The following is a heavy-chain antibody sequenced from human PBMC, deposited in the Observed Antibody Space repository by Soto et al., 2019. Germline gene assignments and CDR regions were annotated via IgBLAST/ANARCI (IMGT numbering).Heavy chain of an antibody. Sequence: SETLSLTCTVSGGSISSSNYFWGWIRQPPGKGLEWIGSMYYSGSTYYNPSLKSRVTISVDTSKNQFSLKLSSVTAADTAVYYCARVTWELALDYWGQGTLVTISS. CDR3: ARVTWELALDY. J-gene: IGHJ4*02. V-gene: IGHV4-39*07. CDR2: MYYSGST. D-gene: IGHD1-26*01. CDR1: GGSISSSNYF.